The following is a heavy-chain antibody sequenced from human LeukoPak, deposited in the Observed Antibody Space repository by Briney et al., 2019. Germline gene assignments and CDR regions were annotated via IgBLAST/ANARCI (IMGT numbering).Heavy chain of an antibody. J-gene: IGHJ5*02. CDR2: ISSSSSTI. Sequence: GGSLRLSCAASGFTFSSYSVNWVRQAPGKGLEWVSYISSSSSTIYYADSVKGRFTISRDNARNSLYLQMNSLRAEDTAVYYCARDLGGSYYGGWFDPWGQGTLVTVSS. CDR1: GFTFSSYS. CDR3: ARDLGGSYYGGWFDP. V-gene: IGHV3-48*01. D-gene: IGHD1-26*01.